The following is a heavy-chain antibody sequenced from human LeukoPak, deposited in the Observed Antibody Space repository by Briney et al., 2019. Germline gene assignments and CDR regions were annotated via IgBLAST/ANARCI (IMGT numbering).Heavy chain of an antibody. CDR1: GFSITPYE. V-gene: IGHV3-48*03. CDR3: AREVAYTGYDFGLDC. J-gene: IGHJ4*02. Sequence: GGSLRLSCAASGFSITPYEMNWVRQAPGKGLEWVSYISSRGSAIYYADSVKGRFTISRDNAKNSLFLQMNGLRAEDTALYYCAREVAYTGYDFGLDCWGQGTLVIVSS. D-gene: IGHD5-12*01. CDR2: ISSRGSAI.